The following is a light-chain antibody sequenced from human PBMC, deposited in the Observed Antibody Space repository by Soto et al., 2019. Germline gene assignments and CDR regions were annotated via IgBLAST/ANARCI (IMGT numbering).Light chain of an antibody. CDR1: TGPVTRGHW. CDR3: FLASGPPLG. J-gene: IGLJ3*02. Sequence: QAVVTQEPSVTVSPGGTVTLNCGSSTGPVTRGHWPYWFQQKPGQAPRTIIYDTTTKVSLTPARFSGSLLGGKAALTLSGALPEEEGYYYWFLASGPPLGLGGGTKLPVL. CDR2: DTT. V-gene: IGLV7-46*01.